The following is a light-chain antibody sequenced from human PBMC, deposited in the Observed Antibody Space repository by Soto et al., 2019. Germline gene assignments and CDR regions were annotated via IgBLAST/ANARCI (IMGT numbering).Light chain of an antibody. V-gene: IGLV4-69*01. Sequence: QSVLTQSPSASASLGPSVTLTCTLSSGHSNDAIAWHQQQPQKGPRYLLNLNRDGSQRKGDGIPNCFSGSSSGAARYLTMSRLEAEDDADYYSQTCGTSIVIFGGGTKLTVL. J-gene: IGLJ2*01. CDR3: QTCGTSIVI. CDR2: LNRDGSQ. CDR1: SGHSNDA.